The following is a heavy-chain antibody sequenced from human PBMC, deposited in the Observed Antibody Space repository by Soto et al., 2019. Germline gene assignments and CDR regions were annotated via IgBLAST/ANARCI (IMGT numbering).Heavy chain of an antibody. CDR1: GGTFSSYA. J-gene: IGHJ4*02. D-gene: IGHD3-10*01. CDR2: IIPIFGTA. Sequence: GASVKVSCKASGGTFSSYAISWARQAPGQGLEWMGGIIPIFGTANYAQKFQGRVTITADESTSTAYMELSSLRSEDTAVYYCARKNPGTTFDYWGQGTLVTVSS. V-gene: IGHV1-69*13. CDR3: ARKNPGTTFDY.